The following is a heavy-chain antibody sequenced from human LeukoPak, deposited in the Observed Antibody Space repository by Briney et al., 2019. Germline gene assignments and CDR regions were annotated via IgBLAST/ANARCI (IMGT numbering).Heavy chain of an antibody. J-gene: IGHJ4*02. CDR1: GYTFTGYY. CDR2: INPNSGGT. CDR3: ARDLRDYDILTGYAVGYYFDY. Sequence: ASVKVSCKASGYTFTGYYMHWVRQAPGQGLEWMGWINPNSGGTNYAQKFQGRVTMTRDTSISTAYMELSRLRSDDTAVYYCARDLRDYDILTGYAVGYYFDYWGQGTLVTVSS. V-gene: IGHV1-2*02. D-gene: IGHD3-9*01.